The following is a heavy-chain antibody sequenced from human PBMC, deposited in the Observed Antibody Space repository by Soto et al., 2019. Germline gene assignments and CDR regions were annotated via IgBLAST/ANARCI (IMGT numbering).Heavy chain of an antibody. CDR1: GGSISSYY. D-gene: IGHD4-17*01. J-gene: IGHJ3*02. CDR2: IYYSGST. V-gene: IGHV4-59*01. CDR3: ARDRSLLRPLSGAFDI. Sequence: SETLSLTCTVSGGSISSYYWSWIRQPPGKGLEWIGYIYYSGSTNYNPSLKSRVTISVDTSKNQFSLKLSSVTAVDTAVYYCARDRSLLRPLSGAFDIWGQGTMVTVSS.